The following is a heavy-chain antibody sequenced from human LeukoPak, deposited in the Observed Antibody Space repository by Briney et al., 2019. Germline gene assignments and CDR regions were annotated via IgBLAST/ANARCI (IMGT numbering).Heavy chain of an antibody. Sequence: GGSLRLSCVVSGFNVSNNCMTWVRQAPGKGLEWVSVLYGDGSTYYSDSVKGRFTISRDSSKNTLYLQMNSLRAEDTAVYYCARSQVVVASYYFDYWGQGTLVTVSS. J-gene: IGHJ4*02. D-gene: IGHD2-15*01. CDR1: GFNVSNNC. CDR2: LYGDGST. V-gene: IGHV3-53*01. CDR3: ARSQVVVASYYFDY.